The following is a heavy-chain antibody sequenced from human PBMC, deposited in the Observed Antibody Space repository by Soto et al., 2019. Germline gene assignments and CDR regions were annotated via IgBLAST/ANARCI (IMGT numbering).Heavy chain of an antibody. J-gene: IGHJ4*02. CDR1: GFSLSTSGVG. CDR3: AHSSPYSSGWLGPRLGSGLFDY. CDR2: IYWDDDK. D-gene: IGHD6-19*01. V-gene: IGHV2-5*02. Sequence: QITLKESGPTLVKPTQTLTLTCTFSGFSLSTSGVGVGWIRQPPGKALEWLALIYWDDDKRYSPSLKSRLTITKDTSKIQVVLTMTNMDPVDTATYYCAHSSPYSSGWLGPRLGSGLFDYWGQGTLVTVSS.